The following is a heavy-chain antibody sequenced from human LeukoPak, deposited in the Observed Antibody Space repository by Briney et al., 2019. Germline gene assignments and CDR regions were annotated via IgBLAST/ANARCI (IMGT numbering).Heavy chain of an antibody. CDR3: ARDAIDSNYFDF. CDR1: GGSISSGGYS. V-gene: IGHV4-31*03. J-gene: IGHJ4*02. CDR2: IHYRGST. Sequence: PSQTLSLTSTVSGGSISSGGYSWSWIRQHPGKGLEWIGYIHYRGSTYYNPSLNSRVTISVDRSANHFSLKVSSVTAADTAVYYCARDAIDSNYFDFWGQGTLVTVSS. D-gene: IGHD4-11*01.